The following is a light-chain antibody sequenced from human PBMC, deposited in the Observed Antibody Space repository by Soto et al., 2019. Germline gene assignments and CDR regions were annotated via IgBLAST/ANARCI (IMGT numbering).Light chain of an antibody. J-gene: IGKJ1*01. Sequence: DIQMTQSPSTLSVSVGERVTITCRASQTISSWLAWYQQNPGKAPKLLIYKASTLKSGVPSRLRGSGYGTEFTLTISSLQNDDFATYYCQHYNSYSEAFGHGTKVDIK. V-gene: IGKV1-5*03. CDR1: QTISSW. CDR3: QHYNSYSEA. CDR2: KAS.